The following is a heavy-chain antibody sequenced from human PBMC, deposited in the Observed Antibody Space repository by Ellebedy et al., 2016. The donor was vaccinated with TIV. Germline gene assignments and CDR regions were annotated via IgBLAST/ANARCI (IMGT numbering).Heavy chain of an antibody. CDR3: ARGQMGYCGGDCYSPWYFDL. J-gene: IGHJ2*01. CDR2: ITSSSSYT. V-gene: IGHV3-11*06. Sequence: GESLKISCAASGFSFSDYQMSWIRQAPGKGLEWVSYITSSSSYTNYADSVKGRFTISRDNAKNSLYLQMNSLRAEDTAVYYCARGQMGYCGGDCYSPWYFDLWGRGTLVTVSS. CDR1: GFSFSDYQ. D-gene: IGHD2-21*02.